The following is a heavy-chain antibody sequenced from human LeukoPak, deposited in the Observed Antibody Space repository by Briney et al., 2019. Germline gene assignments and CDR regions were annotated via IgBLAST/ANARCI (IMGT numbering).Heavy chain of an antibody. V-gene: IGHV3-64D*09. CDR1: GFTFSSYA. CDR3: VKDREYSYGFGTTFDY. D-gene: IGHD5-18*01. J-gene: IGHJ4*02. CDR2: ISSNGGST. Sequence: GGSLRLSCSASGFTFSSYAMHWVRQAPGKGLEYVSAISSNGGSTYYADSVEGRFTISRDNSKNTLYLQMSSLRAEDTAVYYCVKDREYSYGFGTTFDYWGQGTLVTVSS.